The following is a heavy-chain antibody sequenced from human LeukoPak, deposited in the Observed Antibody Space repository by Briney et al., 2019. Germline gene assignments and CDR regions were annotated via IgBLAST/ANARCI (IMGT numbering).Heavy chain of an antibody. V-gene: IGHV3-23*01. CDR1: GFTFSYYA. Sequence: PGGSLRLSCAASGFTFSYYAMSWVRQAPGKGLEWVSTISGSGGSTYYADSVKGRFTISRDNSKNTLYLQMNSLRAEDTAVYYCAKDLVGDYAVYFDCWGQGTLVTVSS. D-gene: IGHD4-17*01. CDR2: ISGSGGST. CDR3: AKDLVGDYAVYFDC. J-gene: IGHJ4*02.